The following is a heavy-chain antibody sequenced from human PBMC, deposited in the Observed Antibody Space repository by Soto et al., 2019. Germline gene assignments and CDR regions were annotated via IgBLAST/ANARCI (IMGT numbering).Heavy chain of an antibody. CDR1: GFTFENYA. CDR3: AKDLEGLDQYFGMDV. V-gene: IGHV3-9*01. Sequence: EVQLVESGGGLVQPGRSLRLSCAASGFTFENYAMHWVRQAPGKGLEWVSGIRWNGRGIAYADSVKGRFTISRDNAKNSLYLQMNSLRIEDTALYYCAKDLEGLDQYFGMDVWGQGTTVTV. J-gene: IGHJ6*02. CDR2: IRWNGRGI. D-gene: IGHD3-3*01.